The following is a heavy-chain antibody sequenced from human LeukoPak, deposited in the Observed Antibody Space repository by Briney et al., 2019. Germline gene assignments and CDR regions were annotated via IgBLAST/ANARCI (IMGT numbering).Heavy chain of an antibody. V-gene: IGHV4-59*01. CDR2: IYYSGST. CDR1: AAPITSYY. J-gene: IGHJ3*02. CDR3: ARGGSIVGATPHDAFDI. D-gene: IGHD1-26*01. Sequence: SETLSLTCTVSAAPITSYYWSWIRQPPGKGLEWIGYIYYSGSTNYNPSLKSRVAISVDTSKNQVSLRLSSVTAADTAVYYCARGGSIVGATPHDAFDIWGQGQWSPSL.